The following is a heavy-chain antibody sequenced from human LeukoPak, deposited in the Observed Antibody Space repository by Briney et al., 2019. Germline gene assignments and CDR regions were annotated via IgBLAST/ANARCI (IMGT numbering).Heavy chain of an antibody. CDR1: GFTFSSYG. Sequence: GGSLRLSCAASGFTFSSYGMHWVRQAPGQGLKWVAYIRYDGSNRYYADSVKGRFTISRDNSKNTLYLQMNSLRAEDTAVYYCAKDGEHIVVVPAAIRIDYYYYMDVWGKGTTVTVSS. V-gene: IGHV3-30*02. CDR3: AKDGEHIVVVPAAIRIDYYYYMDV. D-gene: IGHD2-2*01. J-gene: IGHJ6*03. CDR2: IRYDGSNR.